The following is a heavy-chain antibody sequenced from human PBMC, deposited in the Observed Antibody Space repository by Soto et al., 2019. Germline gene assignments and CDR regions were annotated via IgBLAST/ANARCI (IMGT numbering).Heavy chain of an antibody. V-gene: IGHV3-64D*06. D-gene: IGHD4-17*01. Sequence: TVGSLRLSCSASGFTFSSYAMHWVRQAPGKGLEYVSAISSNGGSTYYADSVKGRFTISRDNSKNTLYLQMSSLRAEDTAVYYCVKNHDYGDYYYGMDVWGQGTTVTVSS. CDR2: ISSNGGST. J-gene: IGHJ6*02. CDR3: VKNHDYGDYYYGMDV. CDR1: GFTFSSYA.